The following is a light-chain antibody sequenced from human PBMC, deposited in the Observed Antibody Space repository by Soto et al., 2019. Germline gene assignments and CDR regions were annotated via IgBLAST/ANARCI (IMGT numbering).Light chain of an antibody. J-gene: IGKJ3*01. V-gene: IGKV1-12*02. Sequence: DIQMTQSPSSVSASVGDRVTITCRASQGISSWLAWYQQKPGKAPKLLIYAASSLQSGVPSRFSGSGSATYFSLTISSLQTAGFATYDCQQANSFPFAFGPGNKVDIK. CDR1: QGISSW. CDR2: AAS. CDR3: QQANSFPFA.